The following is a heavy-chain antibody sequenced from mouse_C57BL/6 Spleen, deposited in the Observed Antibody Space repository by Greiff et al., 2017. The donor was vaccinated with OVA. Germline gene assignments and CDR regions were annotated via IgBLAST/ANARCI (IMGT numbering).Heavy chain of an antibody. V-gene: IGHV5-9-1*02. CDR2: ISSGGDYI. CDR3: TRDSSGYVWFAY. CDR1: GFTFSSYA. D-gene: IGHD3-2*02. J-gene: IGHJ3*01. Sequence: VQRVESGEGLVKPGGSLKLSCAASGFTFSSYAMSWVRQTPEKRLEWVAYISSGGDYIYYADTVKGRFTISRDNARNTLYLQMSSLKSEDTALYYCTRDSSGYVWFAYWGQGTLVTVSA.